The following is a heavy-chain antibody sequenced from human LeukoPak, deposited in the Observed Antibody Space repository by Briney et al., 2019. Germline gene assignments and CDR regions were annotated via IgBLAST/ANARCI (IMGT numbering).Heavy chain of an antibody. CDR3: ARDLSPVVRASPMGY. Sequence: GGSLRLSCAASGFTFSTYAMIWVRQAPGKGLEWVSGISGSGASTYYADSVKGRFTISSDTSKNTMYLQMNSLRAEDTAVYYCARDLSPVVRASPMGYWGQGTLVTVSS. J-gene: IGHJ4*02. D-gene: IGHD3-10*01. CDR1: GFTFSTYA. CDR2: ISGSGAST. V-gene: IGHV3-23*01.